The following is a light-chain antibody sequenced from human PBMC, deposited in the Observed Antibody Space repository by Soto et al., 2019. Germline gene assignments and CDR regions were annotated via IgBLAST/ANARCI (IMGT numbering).Light chain of an antibody. V-gene: IGKV3-20*01. CDR2: GAS. J-gene: IGKJ1*01. CDR1: QSVSSSY. CDR3: QQYGSPWT. Sequence: IVLTQSPGTLSLSPGERATLSCRPSQSVSSSYLAWYQQKPGQAPRLLIYGASSRATGIPDRFSGSGSGTDFTLTISRLEPEDFAVYYCQQYGSPWTFGQGTKVDNK.